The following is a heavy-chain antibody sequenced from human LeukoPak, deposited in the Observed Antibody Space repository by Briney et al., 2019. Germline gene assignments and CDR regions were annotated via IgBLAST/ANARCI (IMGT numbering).Heavy chain of an antibody. CDR1: GGSISRSNW. D-gene: IGHD6-19*01. Sequence: PSETLSLTCAVSGGSISRSNWWSWVRQPPGKGLEWIGEIYHSGSTNYNPSLKSRVTISVDTSKNQFSLKLSSVTAADTAVYYCARDRGSGWNDAFDIWGQGTMVTVSS. CDR2: IYHSGST. J-gene: IGHJ3*02. V-gene: IGHV4-4*02. CDR3: ARDRGSGWNDAFDI.